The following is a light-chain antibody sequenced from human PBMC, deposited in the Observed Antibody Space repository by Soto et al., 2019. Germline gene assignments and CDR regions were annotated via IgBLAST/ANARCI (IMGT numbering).Light chain of an antibody. CDR3: QQRSIWPPT. V-gene: IGKV3-11*01. J-gene: IGKJ1*01. Sequence: EIVLTQSPATLSLSPGERATLSCRASRSVSGYLAWYQQKPGQAPRLLIYDASNRATGIPARFSGSGSGTDFTLTISSLEPEDSAVYYCQQRSIWPPTFGQGTKVEIK. CDR2: DAS. CDR1: RSVSGY.